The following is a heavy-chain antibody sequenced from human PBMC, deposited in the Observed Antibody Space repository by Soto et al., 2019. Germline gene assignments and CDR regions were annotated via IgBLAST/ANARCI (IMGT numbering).Heavy chain of an antibody. D-gene: IGHD5-12*01. Sequence: QVQLVQSGAEVKKPGSSVKVSCKASGGTFNSYVFNWVRQAPGQGLEWMGGIISIFGTPNYGQKFQGRVTITADEXTSTGFMELSSLTSEDTAIYYCARDLGSGYDPGDYWGQGTLVTVSS. J-gene: IGHJ4*02. CDR1: GGTFNSYV. V-gene: IGHV1-69*12. CDR3: ARDLGSGYDPGDY. CDR2: IISIFGTP.